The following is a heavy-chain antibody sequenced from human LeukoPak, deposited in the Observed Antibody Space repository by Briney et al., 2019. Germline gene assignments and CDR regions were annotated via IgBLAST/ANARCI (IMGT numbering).Heavy chain of an antibody. D-gene: IGHD1-26*01. J-gene: IGHJ4*02. Sequence: PGGSLRLSCAASGFTFSSYAMSWVRQAPGKGLEWVSAISGSGGSTYYADSVKGRFTISRDNSKNTLYLQMNSLRAEDTAVYYCAKVKRELLILGLRYYFDYWGQGTLVTVSS. CDR2: ISGSGGST. CDR1: GFTFSSYA. V-gene: IGHV3-23*01. CDR3: AKVKRELLILGLRYYFDY.